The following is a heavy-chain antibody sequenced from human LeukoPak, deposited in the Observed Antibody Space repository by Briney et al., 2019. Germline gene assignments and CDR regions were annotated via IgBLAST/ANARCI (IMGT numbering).Heavy chain of an antibody. CDR2: ISAYNGNT. V-gene: IGHV1-18*01. CDR3: ARVAHGQWHDF. CDR1: GYTFTTYD. J-gene: IGHJ4*02. D-gene: IGHD6-19*01. Sequence: ASVKVSCKASGYTFTTYDISWVRQAPGQGLEWMGWISAYNGNTHYAQKFQGRVTMTTDTSTSTAYMELRGLRSDDTAVYYCARVAHGQWHDFWGQGTLVTVSS.